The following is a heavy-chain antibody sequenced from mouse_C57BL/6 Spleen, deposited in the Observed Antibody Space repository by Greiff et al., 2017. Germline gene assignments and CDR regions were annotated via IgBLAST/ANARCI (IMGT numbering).Heavy chain of an antibody. Sequence: VQLVESGGGLVKPGGSLKLSCAASGFTFSDYGMHWVRQAPEKGLEWVAYISSGSSTIYYADTVKGRFTISRDNAKNTLFLQMTSLRSEDTAMYYCARGMSPSLDYFDYWGQGTTLTVSS. CDR3: ARGMSPSLDYFDY. V-gene: IGHV5-17*01. J-gene: IGHJ2*01. CDR2: ISSGSSTI. CDR1: GFTFSDYG.